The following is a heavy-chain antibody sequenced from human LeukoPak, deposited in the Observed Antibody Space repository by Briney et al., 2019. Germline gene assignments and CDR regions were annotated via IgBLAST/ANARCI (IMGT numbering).Heavy chain of an antibody. Sequence: PGGSLRLSCAASGFTFSSYSMNWVRQAPGKGLEWVSYISSSSSTIYYADSVKGRFTISRDNAKNSLYLQMNSLRAEDTAVYYCAGAPRWQWLPFDIWGQGTMVTVSS. J-gene: IGHJ3*02. D-gene: IGHD6-19*01. CDR1: GFTFSSYS. CDR3: AGAPRWQWLPFDI. CDR2: ISSSSSTI. V-gene: IGHV3-48*01.